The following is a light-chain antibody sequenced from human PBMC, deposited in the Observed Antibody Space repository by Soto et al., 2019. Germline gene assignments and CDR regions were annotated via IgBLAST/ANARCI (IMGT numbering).Light chain of an antibody. J-gene: IGLJ2*01. CDR3: SSYTSSSTVV. Sequence: QPASVSGSPGQSITISCTGTSSDVGGYNYVSWYQQHPGKAPKLMIYDVSNRPSGVSNRFSGSKSGNTASLTISGLEAEDEADYYCSSYTSSSTVVFGGGTKLTVL. V-gene: IGLV2-14*01. CDR2: DVS. CDR1: SSDVGGYNY.